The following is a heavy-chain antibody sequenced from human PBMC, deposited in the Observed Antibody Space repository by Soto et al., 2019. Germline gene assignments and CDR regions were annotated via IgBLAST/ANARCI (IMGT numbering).Heavy chain of an antibody. CDR1: GFTFSGSA. CDR3: TRLGSSSQAFAI. D-gene: IGHD6-13*01. Sequence: PGGSLRLSCAASGFTFSGSAMHWVRQASGKGLEWVGRIRSKTNSYATAYAASVKGRFTISRDDSKNTAYLQMNSLKTEDTAVYYCTRLGSSSQAFAIWGQGTMVTVS. V-gene: IGHV3-73*01. J-gene: IGHJ3*02. CDR2: IRSKTNSYAT.